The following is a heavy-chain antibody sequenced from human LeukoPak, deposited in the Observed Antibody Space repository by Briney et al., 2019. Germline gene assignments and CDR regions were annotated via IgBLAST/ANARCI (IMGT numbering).Heavy chain of an antibody. J-gene: IGHJ4*02. CDR1: GGSISSGDYY. Sequence: PSETLSLTCTVSGGSISSGDYYWSWIRQPPGKGLEWIGYIYYSGSTYYNPSLKSRVTISVDTSKNQFSLKLSSVTAADTAVYYCARGEPYDSSGSFDYWGQGTLVTVSS. CDR3: ARGEPYDSSGSFDY. V-gene: IGHV4-30-4*01. D-gene: IGHD3-22*01. CDR2: IYYSGST.